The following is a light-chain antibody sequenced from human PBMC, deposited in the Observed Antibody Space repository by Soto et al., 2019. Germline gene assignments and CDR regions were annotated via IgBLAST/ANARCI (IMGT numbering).Light chain of an antibody. CDR1: LNVNSY. CDR3: QQYKNWPPIT. CDR2: DAS. J-gene: IGKJ5*01. Sequence: VLTQSPATLSLSPGERATLSCRASLNVNSYLAWYQQKPGQAPRLLIYDASNRATGIPARFSGSGSGTDFTLTISSLEPEDFAVYYCQQYKNWPPITFGQGTRLEIK. V-gene: IGKV3-11*01.